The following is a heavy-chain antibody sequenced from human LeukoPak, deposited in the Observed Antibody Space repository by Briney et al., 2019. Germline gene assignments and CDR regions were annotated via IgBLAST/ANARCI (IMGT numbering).Heavy chain of an antibody. CDR3: ATDLGSTWYNYYFDY. CDR1: GFTFTNAW. CDR2: IKSTAHGGAT. J-gene: IGHJ4*02. V-gene: IGHV3-15*01. D-gene: IGHD6-13*01. Sequence: GGPLRLSCAVSGFTFTNAWMSWVRQAPGKGLEWVGRIKSTAHGGATDYAAPVKGRFSISRDDSENTLYLQLNNLKTEDTAVYYCATDLGSTWYNYYFDYWGQGTLVTVSS.